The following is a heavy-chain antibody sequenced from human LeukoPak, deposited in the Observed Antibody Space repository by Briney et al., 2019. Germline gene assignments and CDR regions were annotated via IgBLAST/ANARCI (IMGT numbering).Heavy chain of an antibody. J-gene: IGHJ4*02. Sequence: ASVKVSCKASGYTFTSYGISWVRQAPGQGLEWMGWISAYNGNTNYAQKLQGRVTMTTDTSTSTAYMELRSLRSDDTAVYYCARDHSVVVTAILNYWGQGTLVTVSS. CDR2: ISAYNGNT. CDR3: ARDHSVVVTAILNY. D-gene: IGHD2-21*02. CDR1: GYTFTSYG. V-gene: IGHV1-18*01.